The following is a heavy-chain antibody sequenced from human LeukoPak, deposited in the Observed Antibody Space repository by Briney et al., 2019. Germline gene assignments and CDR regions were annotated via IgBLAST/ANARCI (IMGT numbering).Heavy chain of an antibody. V-gene: IGHV3-48*04. D-gene: IGHD3-10*01. CDR3: ARDRYGSGSYYPDY. CDR1: GFTFSSYS. J-gene: IGHJ4*02. CDR2: ISSSGSTI. Sequence: PGGSLRLSCAASGFTFSSYSMNWVRQAPGKGLEWVSYISSSGSTIYYADSVKGRFTISRDNAKNSLYLQMNSLRAEDTAVYYCARDRYGSGSYYPDYWGQGTLVTVSS.